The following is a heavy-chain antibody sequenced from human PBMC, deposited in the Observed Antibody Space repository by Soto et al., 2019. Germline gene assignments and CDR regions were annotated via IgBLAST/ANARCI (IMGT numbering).Heavy chain of an antibody. CDR3: ARYSGKYEGPIDY. D-gene: IGHD1-26*01. CDR2: ISYDGSNK. J-gene: IGHJ4*02. Sequence: QVQLVESGGGVVQPGRSLRLSCAASGFTFSHYGIHWVRQAPGKGLEWLAVISYDGSNKHYADFVKGRFTVSRDNSKKKLYPQMNSLRAEDTAVYFCARYSGKYEGPIDYWGQGTLVTVSS. V-gene: IGHV3-30*03. CDR1: GFTFSHYG.